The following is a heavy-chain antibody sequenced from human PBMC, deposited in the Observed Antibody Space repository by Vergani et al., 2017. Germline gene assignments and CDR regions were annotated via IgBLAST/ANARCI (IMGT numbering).Heavy chain of an antibody. J-gene: IGHJ4*02. CDR1: GGSISSSSYY. V-gene: IGHV4-39*01. CDR2: IYYSGST. D-gene: IGHD6-19*01. Sequence: QLQLQESGPGLVTPSETLSLTCTVPGGSISSSSYYWGWIRQPPGKGLEWIGSIYYSGSTYYNPSLKSRVTISVDTSKNQFSLKLSSVTAADTAVYYCAEGGSSGWYVWGQGTLVTVSS. CDR3: AEGGSSGWYV.